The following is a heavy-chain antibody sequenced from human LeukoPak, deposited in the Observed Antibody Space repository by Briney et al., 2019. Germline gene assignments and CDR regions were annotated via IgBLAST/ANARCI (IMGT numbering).Heavy chain of an antibody. CDR2: ITSSSSYV. J-gene: IGHJ6*04. CDR1: GFTFSTYN. V-gene: IGHV3-21*01. Sequence: GGSLRLSCEASGFTFSTYNMNRVRQAPGKRLEWVSSITSSSSYVFYADSVKGRFTISRDNAKNSLYLQMNSLRAEDTAVYYCAELGITMIGGVWGKGTTVTISS. D-gene: IGHD3-10*02. CDR3: AELGITMIGGV.